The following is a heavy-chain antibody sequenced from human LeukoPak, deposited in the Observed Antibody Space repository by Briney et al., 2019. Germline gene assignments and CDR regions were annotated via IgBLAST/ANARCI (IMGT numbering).Heavy chain of an antibody. Sequence: PGGSLRLSCAASGFIFSSAWMTWVRQAPGKGLEWVGHIKNKTNGGTTDYAAPVKGRFIISRDDSKNTLYLQMNSLRTEDTAVYYCARGLCSSTSCYQGPFDYWGQGMLVTVSS. CDR2: IKNKTNGGTT. J-gene: IGHJ4*02. CDR3: ARGLCSSTSCYQGPFDY. CDR1: GFIFSSAW. D-gene: IGHD2-2*01. V-gene: IGHV3-15*01.